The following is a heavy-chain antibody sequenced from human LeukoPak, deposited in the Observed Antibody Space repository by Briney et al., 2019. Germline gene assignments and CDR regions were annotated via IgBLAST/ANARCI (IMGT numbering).Heavy chain of an antibody. CDR1: GXSISRYY. CDR2: IYYNAST. D-gene: IGHD5-24*01. J-gene: IGHJ6*02. Sequence: PSETLSLTCSVSGXSISRYYGSWIRQPPGKGLEWIGDIYYNASTNYNPSLKSRVTISVDTSKNQFSLKLSSVTAADTAVYYCARHPRDGYNSPYFYYGVAVWGHGTTVTVSS. V-gene: IGHV4-59*08. CDR3: ARHPRDGYNSPYFYYGVAV.